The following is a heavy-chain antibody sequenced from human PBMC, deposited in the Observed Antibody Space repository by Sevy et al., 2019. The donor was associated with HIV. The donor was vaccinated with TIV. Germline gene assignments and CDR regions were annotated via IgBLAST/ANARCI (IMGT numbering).Heavy chain of an antibody. CDR2: IKQDASEK. V-gene: IGHV3-7*01. CDR1: GLIFSSHW. CDR3: ASDYF. Sequence: GGSLRLSCVASGLIFSSHWMTWVRQAPGKGLEWVATIKQDASEKYYVDSVKGRFTISRDNAKNSVYLQMSSLRGEETAMYFCASDYFWGQGTLVTVSS. J-gene: IGHJ4*02.